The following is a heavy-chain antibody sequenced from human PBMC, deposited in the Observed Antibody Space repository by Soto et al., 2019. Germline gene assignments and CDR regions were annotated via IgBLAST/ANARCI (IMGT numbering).Heavy chain of an antibody. CDR1: GFTFSSYG. J-gene: IGHJ6*02. D-gene: IGHD2-2*02. CDR3: ARDSRCTSCYSHGMDV. CDR2: IWYDGSNK. V-gene: IGHV3-33*01. Sequence: PGGSLRLSCAASGFTFSSYGMHWVRQAPGKGLEWVAVIWYDGSNKYYADSVKGRFTISRDNSKNTLYLQMNSLRAEDTAVYYCARDSRCTSCYSHGMDVWGQGTTVTVSS.